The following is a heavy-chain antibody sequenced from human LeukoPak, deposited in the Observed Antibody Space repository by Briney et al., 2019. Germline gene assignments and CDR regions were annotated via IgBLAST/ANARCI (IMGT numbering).Heavy chain of an antibody. Sequence: PSETLSLTCTVSGGSISSYYWSWIRQPPGKGLEWIGYIYYSGSTNYNPSLKSRVTISVDTSKNQFSLKLSSVTAADTAVYYCARHPQRNLILDYWGQGTLVTVSS. CDR2: IYYSGST. CDR3: ARHPQRNLILDY. V-gene: IGHV4-59*08. J-gene: IGHJ4*02. CDR1: GGSISSYY.